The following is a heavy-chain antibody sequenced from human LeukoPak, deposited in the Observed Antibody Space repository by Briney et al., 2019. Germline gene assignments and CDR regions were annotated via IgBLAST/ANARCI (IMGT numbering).Heavy chain of an antibody. CDR1: GGSISTGGYY. CDR2: IYYSGST. J-gene: IGHJ4*02. D-gene: IGHD3-22*01. V-gene: IGHV4-31*03. CDR3: ARFHTSGYYRHFDF. Sequence: SETLSLTCTVSGGSISTGGYYWSWIRQHPGKGLEWIAYIYYSGSTYYNPSLKSRVTISVDTSKNQFSLKLSSVTAADTAEYYCARFHTSGYYRHFDFWGQGTLVTVSS.